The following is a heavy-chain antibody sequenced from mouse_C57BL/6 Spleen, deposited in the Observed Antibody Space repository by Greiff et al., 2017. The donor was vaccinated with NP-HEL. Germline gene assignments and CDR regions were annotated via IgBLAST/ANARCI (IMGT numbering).Heavy chain of an antibody. CDR2: IDPEDGDT. D-gene: IGHD1-1*01. Sequence: EVKLVESGAELVRPGASVKLSCTASGFNIKDYYMHWVKQRPEQGLEWIGRIDPEDGDTEYAPKFQGKATMTADTSSNTAYLQLSSLTSEDTAVYYCTKYIPYYYDSNYRYFDVWGTGTTVTVSS. V-gene: IGHV14-1*01. J-gene: IGHJ1*03. CDR3: TKYIPYYYDSNYRYFDV. CDR1: GFNIKDYY.